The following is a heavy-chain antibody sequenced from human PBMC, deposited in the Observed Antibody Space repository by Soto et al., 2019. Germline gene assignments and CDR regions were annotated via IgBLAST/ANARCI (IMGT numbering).Heavy chain of an antibody. Sequence: EVQLLESGGGLVQPGGSLRLSCAAAGFPFSTYAMTWVRQTPAKGLEWVSTLSGSGGATYYADSVKGRFTISRDNSKKTPSVHPLTLRAGDTAVNNAAQGCRVKDY. V-gene: IGHV3-23*01. CDR1: GFPFSTYA. CDR3: AQGCRVKDY. D-gene: IGHD2-15*01. J-gene: IGHJ4*01. CDR2: LSGSGGAT.